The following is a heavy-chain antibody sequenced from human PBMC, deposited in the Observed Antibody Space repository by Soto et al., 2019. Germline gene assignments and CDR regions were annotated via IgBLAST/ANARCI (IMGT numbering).Heavy chain of an antibody. Sequence: HVQLQESGPGLVKPSGTLALTCGVSGDSIYRSYWWSWVRQPPWKGLGWFGEIFHTGTTNYNPSLKSRLTMSVDKSKKEVSLKLDSVTAADTAVYFCARSARYGVVGDSWGQGTGVTVSS. CDR3: ARSARYGVVGDS. J-gene: IGHJ4*02. CDR2: IFHTGTT. D-gene: IGHD2-15*01. CDR1: GDSIYRSYW. V-gene: IGHV4-4*02.